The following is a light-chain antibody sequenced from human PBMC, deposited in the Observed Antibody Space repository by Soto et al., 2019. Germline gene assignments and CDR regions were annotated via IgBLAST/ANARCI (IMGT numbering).Light chain of an antibody. CDR2: EVS. CDR1: SSDVGGYNY. Sequence: QSALTQPASVSGSPGQSITISCTGTSSDVGGYNYVSWYQQHPGKAPKLMIYEVSNRPSGVSNRFSGSKSGNTASLTISGLQAEDEADYYCCSYAGSYNFVFGGGTKVTVL. J-gene: IGLJ2*01. V-gene: IGLV2-14*01. CDR3: CSYAGSYNFV.